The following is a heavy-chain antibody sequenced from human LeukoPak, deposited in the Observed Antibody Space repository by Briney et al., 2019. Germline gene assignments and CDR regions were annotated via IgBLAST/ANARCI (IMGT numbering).Heavy chain of an antibody. D-gene: IGHD3-3*01. CDR3: ARGILRFPHAFDI. Sequence: SETLSLTCTVSGGSISSYYWSWIRQPPGKGLEWIGYIYYSGSTNYNPSLKSRVTISVDTSKNQFSLKLSSVTAADTGVYYCARGILRFPHAFDIWGQGTMVTVSS. CDR1: GGSISSYY. V-gene: IGHV4-59*01. J-gene: IGHJ3*02. CDR2: IYYSGST.